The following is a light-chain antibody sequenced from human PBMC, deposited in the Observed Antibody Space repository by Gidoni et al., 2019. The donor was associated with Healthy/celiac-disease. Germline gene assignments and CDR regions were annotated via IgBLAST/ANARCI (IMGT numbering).Light chain of an antibody. Sequence: DIQMTQSPSSLSASVGDRVTITCRASQSISSCLYWYQQKPGKAPKLLIYAASSLQSGFPSRFSGSGSGTDFTLTISSLQPEDFATYYCQQYNSYPCTFGGGTKVEIK. J-gene: IGKJ4*02. CDR1: QSISSC. CDR3: QQYNSYPCT. V-gene: IGKV1D-16*01. CDR2: AAS.